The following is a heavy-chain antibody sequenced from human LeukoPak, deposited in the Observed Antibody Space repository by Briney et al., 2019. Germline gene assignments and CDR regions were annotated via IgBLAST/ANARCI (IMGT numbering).Heavy chain of an antibody. D-gene: IGHD3-22*01. CDR1: GFTFSRYW. CDR3: ARDKGDYDASGSLFVF. V-gene: IGHV3-7*03. J-gene: IGHJ4*02. CDR2: IKQDGSEK. Sequence: HPGGSLRLSCGASGFTFSRYWMSWVRQAPRKGLEWVANIKQDGSEKYYVDSAKGRFTISRDNAKNSLYLQMNSLRAEDTAVYYCARDKGDYDASGSLFVFGGQGTLVTVSS.